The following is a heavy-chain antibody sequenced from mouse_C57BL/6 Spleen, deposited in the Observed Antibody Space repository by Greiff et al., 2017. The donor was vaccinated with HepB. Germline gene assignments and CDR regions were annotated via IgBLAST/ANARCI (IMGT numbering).Heavy chain of an antibody. CDR2: IYPGDGDT. CDR3: ARSGGLRYFDY. Sequence: VQVVESGAELVKPGASVKISCKASGYAFSSYWMNWVKQRPGKGLEWIGQIYPGDGDTNYNGKFKGKATLTADKSSSTAYMQLSSLTSEDSAVYFCARSGGLRYFDYWGQGTTLTVSS. V-gene: IGHV1-80*01. CDR1: GYAFSSYW. J-gene: IGHJ2*01. D-gene: IGHD2-4*01.